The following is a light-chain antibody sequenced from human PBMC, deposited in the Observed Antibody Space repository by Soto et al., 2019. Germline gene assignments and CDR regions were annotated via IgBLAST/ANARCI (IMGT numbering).Light chain of an antibody. CDR1: SSKIGINT. V-gene: IGLV1-44*01. Sequence: QSVLNQPPSASGAPGQRVTVSFSGSSSKIGINTVNWYQHLPGTAPKLLIYNSDQRPSGVPDRISGSKSGTSASLAIGGLQSEDEADYYCAAWDDSLNGFFVFGTGTKVTVL. CDR3: AAWDDSLNGFFV. CDR2: NSD. J-gene: IGLJ1*01.